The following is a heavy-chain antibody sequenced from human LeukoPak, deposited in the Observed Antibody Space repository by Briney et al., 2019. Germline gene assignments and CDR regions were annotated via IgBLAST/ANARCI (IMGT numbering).Heavy chain of an antibody. CDR3: ARTPRGAEYFQH. CDR1: GGSISSGGYY. Sequence: SETLSLTCTVSGGSISSGGYYWSWIRQHPGKGLEWIGYIYYSGSTYYNPSLKSRVTISVDTSKNQFSLKLSSVTAADTAVYYCARTPRGAEYFQHWGQGTLVTVSS. CDR2: IYYSGST. V-gene: IGHV4-31*03. J-gene: IGHJ1*01. D-gene: IGHD3-10*01.